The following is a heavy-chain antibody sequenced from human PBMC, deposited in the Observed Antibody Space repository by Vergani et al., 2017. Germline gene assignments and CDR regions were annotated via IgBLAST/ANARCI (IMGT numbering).Heavy chain of an antibody. CDR2: IYHSGGT. J-gene: IGHJ4*02. V-gene: IGHV4-38-2*02. CDR1: GYSISSGYY. CDR3: ARVGTRYYYGSGSLKGACDY. D-gene: IGHD3-10*01. Sequence: QLQLQESGPGLVKPSETLSLTCTVSGYSISSGYYWGWIRQPPGKGLEWIGSIYHSGGTYYNPSLKSRVTISVDTSKNQFSLKVSTVTAADTAVYYCARVGTRYYYGSGSLKGACDYWGQGILVTVSS.